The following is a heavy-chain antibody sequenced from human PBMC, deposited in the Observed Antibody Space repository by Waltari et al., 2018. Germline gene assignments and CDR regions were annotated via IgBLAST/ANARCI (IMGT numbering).Heavy chain of an antibody. CDR2: IIPIFGTA. J-gene: IGHJ2*01. Sequence: QVQLVQSVAEVKKPGSSVKFSCKASGGTFSSYAISWVRQAPGQGLEWMGGIIPIFGTANYAQKFQGRVTITADESTSTAFMELSSLRSEDTAVYYCARDGGRMRFYWYFDLWGRGTLVTVSS. CDR3: ARDGGRMRFYWYFDL. CDR1: GGTFSSYA. D-gene: IGHD3-16*01. V-gene: IGHV1-69*01.